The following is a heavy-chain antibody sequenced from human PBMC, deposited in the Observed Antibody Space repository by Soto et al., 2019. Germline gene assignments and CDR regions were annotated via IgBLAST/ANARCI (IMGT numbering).Heavy chain of an antibody. V-gene: IGHV1-69*13. CDR2: VIPIFGTA. Sequence: ASVKVSCKPYGGTFSSYAISWVRQDPAQGLEWMGGVIPIFGTANYAQKFQGRATITADESTSTAYMERSSLRSEDTAVYYCARVRFLEWSRNWFDAWGQGTLVTVSS. D-gene: IGHD3-3*01. J-gene: IGHJ5*02. CDR1: GGTFSSYA. CDR3: ARVRFLEWSRNWFDA.